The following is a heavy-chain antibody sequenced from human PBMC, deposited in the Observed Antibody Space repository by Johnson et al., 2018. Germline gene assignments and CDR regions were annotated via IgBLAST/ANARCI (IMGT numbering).Heavy chain of an antibody. J-gene: IGHJ1*01. CDR1: GFTFSSYA. Sequence: VQLVESGGGLVQPGGSLRLSCAASGFTFSSYAMRWVRQAPGKGLEWVSTFSGSGGSTYYVDSVKGRFTLSRDNSKNTLYLQMNSLRAEDTAVYYCAKGNPTNTWIAVAGVEYFQHWGQGTLVTVSS. V-gene: IGHV3-23*04. D-gene: IGHD6-19*01. CDR2: FSGSGGST. CDR3: AKGNPTNTWIAVAGVEYFQH.